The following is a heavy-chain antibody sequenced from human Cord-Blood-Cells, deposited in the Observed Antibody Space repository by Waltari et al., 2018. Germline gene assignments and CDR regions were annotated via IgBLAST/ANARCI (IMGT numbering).Heavy chain of an antibody. V-gene: IGHV2-26*01. J-gene: IGHJ4*02. CDR3: ARIRRAAAGTSSLTPYYFDY. D-gene: IGHD6-13*01. Sequence: ESGPVLVKPTETLTLTCTVSGFSLSNARMGVSWIRQPPGKALEWLAHIFSNDEKSCSTSLKSRLTISKDTSKSQVVLTMTNMDPVDTATYYCARIRRAAAGTSSLTPYYFDYWGQGTLVTVSS. CDR2: IFSNDEK. CDR1: GFSLSNARMG.